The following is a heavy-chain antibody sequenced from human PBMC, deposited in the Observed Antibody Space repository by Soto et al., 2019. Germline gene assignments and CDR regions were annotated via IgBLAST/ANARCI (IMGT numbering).Heavy chain of an antibody. D-gene: IGHD2-2*03. Sequence: SVKVSCKASGGTFSSYAISWVRQAPGQGLEWMGGIIPIFGTANYAQKFQGRVTITADESTSTAYMELSSVTAADTAVYYCARLNGYCVSTSCHGYYGMDVWGQGTTVTVSS. CDR2: IIPIFGTA. CDR1: GGTFSSYA. J-gene: IGHJ6*02. V-gene: IGHV1-69*13. CDR3: ARLNGYCVSTSCHGYYGMDV.